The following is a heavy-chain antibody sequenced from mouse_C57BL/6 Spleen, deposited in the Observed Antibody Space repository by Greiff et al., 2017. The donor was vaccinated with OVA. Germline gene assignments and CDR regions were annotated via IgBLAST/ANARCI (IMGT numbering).Heavy chain of an antibody. CDR1: GYTFTDYE. CDR3: TREDYDGYPSFAY. Sequence: QVQLQQSGAELVRPGASVTLSRKASGYTFTDYEMHWVKQTPVHGLEWIGAIDPETGGTAYNQKFKGKAILTADKSSSTAYMELRSLTSEDSAVYYCTREDYDGYPSFAYWGQGTLVTVSA. V-gene: IGHV1-15*01. D-gene: IGHD2-3*01. J-gene: IGHJ3*01. CDR2: IDPETGGT.